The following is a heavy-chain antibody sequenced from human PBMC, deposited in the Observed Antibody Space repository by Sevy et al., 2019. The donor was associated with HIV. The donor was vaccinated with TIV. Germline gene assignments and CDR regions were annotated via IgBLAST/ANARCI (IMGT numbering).Heavy chain of an antibody. CDR2: MNPNSGNT. D-gene: IGHD6-6*01. Sequence: ASVKVSCKASGYTFTSYDINWVRQAIGQGLEWMGWMNPNSGNTGYAQKFQGRVTMTRNTSISTAYMELSSLRSEDTAVYYCARGVPIEYSSSSGLGWGQGTLVTVSS. J-gene: IGHJ4*02. CDR1: GYTFTSYD. CDR3: ARGVPIEYSSSSGLG. V-gene: IGHV1-8*01.